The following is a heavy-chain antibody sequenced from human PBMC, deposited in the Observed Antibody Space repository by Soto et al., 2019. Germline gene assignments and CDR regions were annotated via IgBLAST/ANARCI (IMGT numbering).Heavy chain of an antibody. CDR3: ASSGIVGREVNTWFDP. J-gene: IGHJ5*02. V-gene: IGHV4-59*01. CDR1: AGSITTSY. CDR2: ISYRGST. D-gene: IGHD3-22*01. Sequence: LSLTCTVSAGSITTSYWSWIRQPLGKALEWIGCISYRGSTNYNPSLKSRLTISIDTSKSQISLKLTSMTTADTAVYYCASSGIVGREVNTWFDPWGQGTLVTVSS.